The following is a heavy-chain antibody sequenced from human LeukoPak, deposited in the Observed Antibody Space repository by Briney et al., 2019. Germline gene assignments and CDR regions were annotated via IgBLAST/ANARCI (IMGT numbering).Heavy chain of an antibody. CDR3: ARDEYCSGGSCYIGAWFDP. Sequence: PGGSLRLSCAASGFFFSSCRMNWVRQAPGKGLEWVSYISGTGNTIYYADSVKGRFTISRDNAKNSLYLQMNSLRAEDTAVYYCARDEYCSGGSCYIGAWFDPWGQGTLVTVSS. J-gene: IGHJ5*02. V-gene: IGHV3-48*01. D-gene: IGHD2-15*01. CDR2: ISGTGNTI. CDR1: GFFFSSCR.